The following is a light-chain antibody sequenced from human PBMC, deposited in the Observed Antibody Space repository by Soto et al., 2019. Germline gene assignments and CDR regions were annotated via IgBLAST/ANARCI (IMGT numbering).Light chain of an antibody. Sequence: QSALTQPPSVPAAPGQKVTISCSGSSSNIENNYVSWYQQFPGTAPKLLIYEDNKRPSGIPDRFSGSKSGTSATLGITGLQTGDEADYYRGTWDSSLSAYVFGTGTKVTVL. CDR2: EDN. CDR3: GTWDSSLSAYV. V-gene: IGLV1-51*02. CDR1: SSNIENNY. J-gene: IGLJ1*01.